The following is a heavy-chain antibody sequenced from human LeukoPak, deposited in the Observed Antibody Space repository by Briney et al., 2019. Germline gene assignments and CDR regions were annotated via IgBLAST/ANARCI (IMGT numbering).Heavy chain of an antibody. D-gene: IGHD5-18*01. CDR2: INSDGSRT. J-gene: IGHJ3*02. V-gene: IGHV3-74*01. CDR3: TSNPGYSYGSLDAFDI. CDR1: GFTFSSYW. Sequence: GGSLRLSCAASGFTFSSYWMHWVRQAPGKGLVWVSRINSDGSRTSYADSVKGRFTISRDNAKNTLYLQMNSLRAEDTAVYYCTSNPGYSYGSLDAFDIWGQGTMVTVSS.